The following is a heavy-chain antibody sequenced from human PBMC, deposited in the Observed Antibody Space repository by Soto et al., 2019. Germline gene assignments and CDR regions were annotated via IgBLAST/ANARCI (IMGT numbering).Heavy chain of an antibody. V-gene: IGHV1-69*13. CDR1: GSTFSSYA. D-gene: IGHD5-18*01. J-gene: IGHJ6*02. CDR2: IIPIFGRA. CDR3: ARDLGVDTMVDYYYGMDV. Sequence: GAPVKVSCKASGSTFSSYAISWVRQAPGQGLEWRGGIIPIFGRANYAQKIQGRVTITADESTSTAYMELSSLRSEDTAVYYCARDLGVDTMVDYYYGMDVWGQGTKVTVSS.